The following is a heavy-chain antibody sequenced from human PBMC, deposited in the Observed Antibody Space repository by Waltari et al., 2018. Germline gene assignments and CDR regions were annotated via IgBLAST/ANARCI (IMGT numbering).Heavy chain of an antibody. CDR3: ARRGLQYSFDY. Sequence: QVQLQQWGAGLLKPSETLSLTCAVYGGSFSGYYWSWIRQPQGKGLEWIGEINHSGSTNYNPSLKSRVTISVDTSKNQFSLKLSSVTAADTAVYYCARRGLQYSFDYWGQGTLVTVSS. D-gene: IGHD4-4*01. CDR1: GGSFSGYY. J-gene: IGHJ4*02. CDR2: INHSGST. V-gene: IGHV4-34*01.